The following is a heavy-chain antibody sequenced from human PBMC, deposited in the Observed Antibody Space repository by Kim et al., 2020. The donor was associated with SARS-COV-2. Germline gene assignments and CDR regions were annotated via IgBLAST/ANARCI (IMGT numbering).Heavy chain of an antibody. J-gene: IGHJ5*02. CDR2: ISGSGGST. CDR3: AKESLRTMVRGAGFDP. D-gene: IGHD3-10*01. Sequence: GGSLRLSCAASGFTFSSYAMSWVRQAPGKGLEWVSAISGSGGSTYYADSVKGRFTISRDNSKNTLYLQMNSLRAEDTAVYYCAKESLRTMVRGAGFDPWGQGTLVTVSS. CDR1: GFTFSSYA. V-gene: IGHV3-23*01.